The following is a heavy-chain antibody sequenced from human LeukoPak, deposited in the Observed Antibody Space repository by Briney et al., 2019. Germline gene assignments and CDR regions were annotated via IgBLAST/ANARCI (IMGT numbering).Heavy chain of an antibody. CDR2: IDNGGSP. J-gene: IGHJ4*02. Sequence: PSETLSLICTISGASISSHYWSWIRQPPGKEPEWIGYIDNGGSPKYSPSPRSRVTISVVTSKNQFSLKLNSVTAADTAVYYCARDLGRVANDYYFDSWGQGTLVTVSS. V-gene: IGHV4-59*11. D-gene: IGHD4/OR15-4a*01. CDR1: GASISSHY. CDR3: ARDLGRVANDYYFDS.